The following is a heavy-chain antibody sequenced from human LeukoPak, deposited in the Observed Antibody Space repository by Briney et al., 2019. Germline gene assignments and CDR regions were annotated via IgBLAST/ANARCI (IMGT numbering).Heavy chain of an antibody. CDR2: IYPSNGGT. D-gene: IGHD6-6*01. CDR3: ARSNIVTRRGDNWFDS. V-gene: IGHV1-2*02. CDR1: GYTFTGFY. Sequence: ASVKVSCKASGYTFTGFYMHWVRQAPGQGLEWMGWIYPSNGGTNYAQKFQGRVTMTRDTSISTAYMELSSLRSDDTAVYYCARSNIVTRRGDNWFDSWGQGTLVTVSS. J-gene: IGHJ5*01.